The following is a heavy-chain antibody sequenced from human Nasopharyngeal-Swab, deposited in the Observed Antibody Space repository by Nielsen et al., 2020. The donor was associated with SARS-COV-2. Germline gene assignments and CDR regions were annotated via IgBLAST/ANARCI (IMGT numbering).Heavy chain of an antibody. Sequence: VRQALGKGLEWVSGVSGSGGTTKYADSVKGRFTISRDNSKNKLYLQMHSLRVEDTAVYYCAKDRYCSGGACYFSGFDYWGLGTLVTVSS. V-gene: IGHV3-23*01. D-gene: IGHD2-15*01. CDR3: AKDRYCSGGACYFSGFDY. CDR2: VSGSGGTT. J-gene: IGHJ4*02.